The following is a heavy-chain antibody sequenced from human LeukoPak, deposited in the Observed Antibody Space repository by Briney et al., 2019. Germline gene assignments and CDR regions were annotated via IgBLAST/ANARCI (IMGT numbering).Heavy chain of an antibody. CDR1: GGTFSSYA. CDR3: ARSIAVAGQYYFDY. Sequence: SVNVSCKASGGTFSSYAISWVRQAPGQGLEWMGGIIPIFGTANYAQKFQGRVTITADESTSTAYMELSSLRSEDTAVYYCARSIAVAGQYYFDYWGQGTLVTVSS. V-gene: IGHV1-69*01. J-gene: IGHJ4*02. CDR2: IIPIFGTA. D-gene: IGHD6-19*01.